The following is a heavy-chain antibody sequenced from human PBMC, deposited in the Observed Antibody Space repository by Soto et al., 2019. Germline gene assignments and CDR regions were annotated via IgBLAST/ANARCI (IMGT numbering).Heavy chain of an antibody. CDR1: GYTFTSYG. CDR2: TSAYNGNT. CDR3: AIWYNWNDGDAFDI. Sequence: GASVKVSCKASGYTFTSYGISWVRQAPGQGLEWMGWTSAYNGNTNYAQKLQGRVTMTTDTSTSTAYMELRSLRSDDTAVYYCAIWYNWNDGDAFDIWGQGTMVTVSS. J-gene: IGHJ3*02. V-gene: IGHV1-18*01. D-gene: IGHD1-1*01.